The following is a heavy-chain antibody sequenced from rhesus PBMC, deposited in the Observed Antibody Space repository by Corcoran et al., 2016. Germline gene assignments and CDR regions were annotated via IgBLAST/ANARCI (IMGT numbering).Heavy chain of an antibody. Sequence: QVQLQESGPGLVKPSETLSLTCAVSGGSISSSNWWSWLRQPPGKGLEWIGGIYRNRERTNYNPSLKSRVTISKDTSKNQFSLKLSSVTAADTDVYYCARHSGYSGYSSFDYWGQGVLVTVSS. J-gene: IGHJ4*01. CDR3: ARHSGYSGYSSFDY. V-gene: IGHV4S18*01. CDR1: GGSISSSNW. D-gene: IGHD5-30*01. CDR2: IYRNRERT.